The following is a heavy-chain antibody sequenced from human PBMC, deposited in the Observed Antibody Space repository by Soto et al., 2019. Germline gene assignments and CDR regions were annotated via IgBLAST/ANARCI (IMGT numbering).Heavy chain of an antibody. Sequence: PSETLCLTCGVSWGSIIVSNWWSWVRQPPGKGLEWIGEIYHSGSTNYNPSLKSRVTISVDKSKNQFSRKLSSVTAADTAVYYCAREGMAAAGTGANPPWFDPWGQGTLVPVS. CDR2: IYHSGST. V-gene: IGHV4-4*02. D-gene: IGHD6-13*01. CDR3: AREGMAAAGTGANPPWFDP. CDR1: WGSIIVSNW. J-gene: IGHJ5*02.